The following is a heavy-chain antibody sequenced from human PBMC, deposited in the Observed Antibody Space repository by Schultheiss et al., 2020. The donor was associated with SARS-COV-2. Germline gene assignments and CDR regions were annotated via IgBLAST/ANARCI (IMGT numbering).Heavy chain of an antibody. D-gene: IGHD1-1*01. V-gene: IGHV3-7*03. Sequence: GGSLRLSCAASGFTFSSYWLSWVRQAPGKGLEWVANIKQDGSEKNYVDSVKGRFTISRDSAKNSLYLQMNSLRAEDTAVYYCARGKVQLFDYWGQGTLVTVSS. J-gene: IGHJ4*02. CDR3: ARGKVQLFDY. CDR1: GFTFSSYW. CDR2: IKQDGSEK.